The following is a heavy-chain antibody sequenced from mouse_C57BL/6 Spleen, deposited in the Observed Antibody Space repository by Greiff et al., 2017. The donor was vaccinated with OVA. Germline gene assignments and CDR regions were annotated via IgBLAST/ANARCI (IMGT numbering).Heavy chain of an antibody. V-gene: IGHV1-76*01. Sequence: QVQLQQSGAELVRPGASVKLSCKASGYTFTDYYINWVKQRPGQGLEWIARIYPGSGNTYYNEKFKGKATLTAEKSSSTAYMQLSSLTSEDSAVYFCASEGGSSSYWYFDVWGTGTTVTVSS. J-gene: IGHJ1*03. D-gene: IGHD1-1*01. CDR2: IYPGSGNT. CDR3: ASEGGSSSYWYFDV. CDR1: GYTFTDYY.